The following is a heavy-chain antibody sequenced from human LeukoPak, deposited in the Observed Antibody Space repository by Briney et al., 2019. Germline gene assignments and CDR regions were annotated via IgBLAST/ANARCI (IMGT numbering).Heavy chain of an antibody. CDR1: GYIFTSYG. D-gene: IGHD2-21*02. J-gene: IGHJ4*02. CDR2: ISVYNGNT. CDR3: ARRDGDPYYFDY. V-gene: IGHV1-18*01. Sequence: ASVKVSCKASGYIFTSYGISWVRQAPGQGLEWMGWISVYNGNTNYAQKLQGRVTMTTDTSTSTAYMELRSLRSDDTAVYYCARRDGDPYYFDYWGQGTLVTVSS.